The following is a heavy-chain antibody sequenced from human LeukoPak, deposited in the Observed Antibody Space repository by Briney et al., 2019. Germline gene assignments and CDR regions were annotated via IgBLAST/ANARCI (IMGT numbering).Heavy chain of an antibody. J-gene: IGHJ5*02. V-gene: IGHV3-23*01. Sequence: GGSLRLSCAASGFTFSSYAMSWVRQAPGKGLEWVSAISGSGGSTYYADSVKGRFTISRDNSKNTLYLQMNSLRAEDTAVYYCAKVGRDYYDGSWFDHWGQGTLVTVSS. CDR2: ISGSGGST. CDR3: AKVGRDYYDGSWFDH. D-gene: IGHD3-22*01. CDR1: GFTFSSYA.